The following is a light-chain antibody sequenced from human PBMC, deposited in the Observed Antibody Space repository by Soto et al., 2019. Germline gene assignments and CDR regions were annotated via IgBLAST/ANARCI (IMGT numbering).Light chain of an antibody. CDR2: GAS. J-gene: IGKJ1*01. CDR3: HQYNNWPKT. V-gene: IGKV3-15*01. Sequence: EIVMTQSPATLSLSPGERATIYCRASQSVSSNLAWYQQKPGQAPRLLIYGASTRATGLPARFSGSGSGTEFTLTISSLQSEDFAVYYCHQYNNWPKTFGQGTKVDIK. CDR1: QSVSSN.